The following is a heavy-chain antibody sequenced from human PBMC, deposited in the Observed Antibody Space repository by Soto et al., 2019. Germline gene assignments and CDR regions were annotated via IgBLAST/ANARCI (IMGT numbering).Heavy chain of an antibody. CDR2: IIPRFAAP. V-gene: IGHV1-69*12. CDR3: ARDRVMRGNAYYYGLDV. D-gene: IGHD2-21*01. Sequence: QVLLVQSGAEVKKPGSSVKVSCKTSGGTFSSFAISWVRLAPGHGLEWMGVIIPRFAAPTYAQKFQGRVSITADESTRTADMELSGLRSDDTAVYYCARDRVMRGNAYYYGLDVWGQGTMVTVS. CDR1: GGTFSSFA. J-gene: IGHJ6*02.